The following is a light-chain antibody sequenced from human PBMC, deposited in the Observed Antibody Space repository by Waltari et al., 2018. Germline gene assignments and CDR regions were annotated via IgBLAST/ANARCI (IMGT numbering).Light chain of an antibody. Sequence: EIVLTQSPVTLSLSPGERATLSCRASQSVSSSYLAWYQQKPGQAPRPLIYGASTRATGIPARFSGSGSGTDFTLTISSLEPEDFAVYYCQHRDHWPPDATFGPGTKVDIK. CDR1: QSVSSSY. CDR3: QHRDHWPPDAT. CDR2: GAS. J-gene: IGKJ3*01. V-gene: IGKV3D-20*02.